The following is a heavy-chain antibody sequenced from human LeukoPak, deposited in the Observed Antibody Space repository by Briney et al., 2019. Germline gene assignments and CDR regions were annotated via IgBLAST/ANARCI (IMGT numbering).Heavy chain of an antibody. J-gene: IGHJ4*02. CDR1: GFTFSSSA. Sequence: GGSLRLSCAASGFTFSSSAMSWVRQAPGKGLEWVSAISNNGGYTYYADSVQGRFSISRDNSKSTLCLQMNSLRAEDTAVYYCAKQLGYCSDGSCYFPYWGQGTLVTVSS. CDR2: ISNNGGYT. CDR3: AKQLGYCSDGSCYFPY. D-gene: IGHD2-15*01. V-gene: IGHV3-23*01.